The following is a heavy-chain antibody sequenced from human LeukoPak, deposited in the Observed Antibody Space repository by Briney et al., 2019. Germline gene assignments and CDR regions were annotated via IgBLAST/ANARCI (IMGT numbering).Heavy chain of an antibody. CDR3: ARGGVGYYYMDV. J-gene: IGHJ6*03. Sequence: SQTLSLTCSVSDGSISTHYWTWIRQPPGKGLEWIGYIYKSGSTKYNPFLKSRVSFSLDTTKNQLSLKLTSVTAADTAVYYCARGGVGYYYMDVWGKGTTVIASS. D-gene: IGHD3-16*01. CDR2: IYKSGST. V-gene: IGHV4-59*11. CDR1: DGSISTHY.